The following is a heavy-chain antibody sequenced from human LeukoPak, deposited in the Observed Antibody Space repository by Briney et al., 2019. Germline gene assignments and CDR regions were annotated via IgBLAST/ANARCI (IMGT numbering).Heavy chain of an antibody. CDR1: GFIFSDYW. D-gene: IGHD3-16*01. Sequence: PGGSLRLSCAASGFIFSDYWMHWVRQGPGKGLVWVSRIKSDGSSTSYAESVKGRFTISRDNAKNTAYVHMNSLRDEDTAVYYCARGGRYAYFLDYWGQGTLVTVSS. CDR3: ARGGRYAYFLDY. CDR2: IKSDGSST. V-gene: IGHV3-74*01. J-gene: IGHJ4*02.